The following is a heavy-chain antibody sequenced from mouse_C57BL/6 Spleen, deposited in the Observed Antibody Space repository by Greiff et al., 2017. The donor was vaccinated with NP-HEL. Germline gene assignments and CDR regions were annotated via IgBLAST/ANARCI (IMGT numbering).Heavy chain of an antibody. D-gene: IGHD1-1*01. CDR2: INPSNGGT. CDR3: ARSDYYGSSYGAMDY. J-gene: IGHJ4*01. CDR1: GYTFTSYR. Sequence: QVQLQQSGTELVKPGASVKLSCKASGYTFTSYRMHWVKQRPGQGLEWIGNINPSNGGTNYNEKFKSKATLTVDKSSSTAYMQLSSLTSEDSAVYYCARSDYYGSSYGAMDYWGQGTSVTVSS. V-gene: IGHV1-53*01.